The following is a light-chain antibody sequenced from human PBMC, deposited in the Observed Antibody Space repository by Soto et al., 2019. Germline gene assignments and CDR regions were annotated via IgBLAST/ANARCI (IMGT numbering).Light chain of an antibody. CDR2: AAS. CDR1: QSITSNY. CDR3: QQYGTSPT. Sequence: EIVLTQSPGTLSLSPGERATLSCMASQSITSNYLAWYQQKPGQAPRLLMYAASTRAAGIPDRFSGTGSGTDFTLTISRLEPEDFAIYYCQQYGTSPTFGQGTKLDIK. V-gene: IGKV3-20*01. J-gene: IGKJ2*01.